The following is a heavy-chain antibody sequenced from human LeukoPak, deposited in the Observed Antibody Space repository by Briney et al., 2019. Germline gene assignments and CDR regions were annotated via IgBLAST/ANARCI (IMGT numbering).Heavy chain of an antibody. J-gene: IGHJ4*02. V-gene: IGHV4-59*01. D-gene: IGHD2-15*01. CDR2: IHYSGDI. Sequence: PSETLSLTCTVSGASISTSYWYRIRQPPGKGLEWIGYIHYSGDINYNPSLKSRVTISAYTSKNQLSLKLSSVTAADTAVYYCARVGCSGGSCYPDYWGQGTLVTVSS. CDR1: GASISTSY. CDR3: ARVGCSGGSCYPDY.